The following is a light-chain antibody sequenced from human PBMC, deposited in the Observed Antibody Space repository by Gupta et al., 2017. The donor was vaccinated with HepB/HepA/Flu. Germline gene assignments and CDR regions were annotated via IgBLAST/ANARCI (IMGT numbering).Light chain of an antibody. Sequence: QSVLTQPPSMSGAPGQRVTVSCTRGTSNIGAGYDVYWYQQLPGTAPKLIIYGNNKRPSGVPDRFSGSKSGTSGSLAISGLQAEDEADYYCQSYDNSLSGVVFGGGTKLTVL. CDR1: TSNIGAGYD. CDR2: GNN. CDR3: QSYDNSLSGVV. J-gene: IGLJ2*01. V-gene: IGLV1-40*01.